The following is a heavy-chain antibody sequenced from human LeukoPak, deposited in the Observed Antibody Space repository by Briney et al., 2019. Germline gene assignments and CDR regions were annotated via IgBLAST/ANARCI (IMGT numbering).Heavy chain of an antibody. CDR2: IYHSGST. J-gene: IGHJ3*02. CDR1: GYSLSSGYY. CDR3: SRSYYYDSSGYTDAFDI. D-gene: IGHD3-22*01. Sequence: SETLSLTCTVSGYSLSSGYYWGWIRQPPGKGLEWIGSIYHSGSTYYNPSLKSRVTISVDTSKKQFSLKLSSVTAAKTAVYYCSRSYYYDSSGYTDAFDIWGQGTMVTVSS. V-gene: IGHV4-38-2*02.